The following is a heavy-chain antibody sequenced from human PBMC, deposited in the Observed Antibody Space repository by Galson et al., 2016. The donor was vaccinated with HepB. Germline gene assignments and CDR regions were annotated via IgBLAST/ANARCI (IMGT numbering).Heavy chain of an antibody. J-gene: IGHJ6*02. CDR2: VSGSDDST. D-gene: IGHD5-18*01. V-gene: IGHV3-23*01. CDR1: GFTFSRYG. CDR3: ARLDSYGLNYYYGMDV. Sequence: SLRLSCAAPGFTFSRYGMSWVRQGPGKGLEWVSAVSGSDDSTYYADSVKGRFTISRDNSKSTLYLQMNSLRAEDTAVYFCARLDSYGLNYYYGMDVWGQGTTVTVSS.